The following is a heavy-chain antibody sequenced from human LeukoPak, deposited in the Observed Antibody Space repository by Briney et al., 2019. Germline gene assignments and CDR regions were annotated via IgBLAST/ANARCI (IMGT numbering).Heavy chain of an antibody. D-gene: IGHD5-24*01. V-gene: IGHV5-51*01. CDR2: IYPGDSGT. CDR1: GYSFTSYW. J-gene: IGHJ3*02. CDR3: ARPVDMGTLEKPFDT. Sequence: GESLKISCKGSGYSFTSYWIGWVRQMPGKGLEWMGIIYPGDSGTRYSPSFQGQVTISADKSISTAYLQWSSLKASDTAMYLCARPVDMGTLEKPFDTWGQGTMVTVSS.